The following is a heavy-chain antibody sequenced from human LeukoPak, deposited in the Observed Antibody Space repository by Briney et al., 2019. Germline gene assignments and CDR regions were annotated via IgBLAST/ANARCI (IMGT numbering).Heavy chain of an antibody. CDR1: GFTFRSAW. J-gene: IGHJ6*03. Sequence: GALRLSSAAPGFTFRSAWTSSVRPAPGKGLEWVANINEEGSEKHYGDTLKGRFTISRDKAKKSLYLQINTLRAEDTPLYYTARDLTYYDSVGYYYVGHFYLYKYVWGKGTTVAISS. CDR2: INEEGSEK. CDR3: ARDLTYYDSVGYYYVGHFYLYKYV. V-gene: IGHV3-7*01. D-gene: IGHD3-22*01.